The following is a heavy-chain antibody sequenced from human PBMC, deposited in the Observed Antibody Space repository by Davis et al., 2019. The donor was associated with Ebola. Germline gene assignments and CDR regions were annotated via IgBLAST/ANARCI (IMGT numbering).Heavy chain of an antibody. V-gene: IGHV3-7*01. CDR3: ARLQGATLDF. D-gene: IGHD1-1*01. CDR2: IRQDGTEK. CDR1: RFTFSSCW. Sequence: GESLKISCTASRFTFSSCWMTWVRQAPGKGLEWVANIRQDGTEKYYVDSVEGRFTISRDNGKNSLYLQMSSLRAEDTAVYYCARLQGATLDFWGQGTLVTVSS. J-gene: IGHJ4*02.